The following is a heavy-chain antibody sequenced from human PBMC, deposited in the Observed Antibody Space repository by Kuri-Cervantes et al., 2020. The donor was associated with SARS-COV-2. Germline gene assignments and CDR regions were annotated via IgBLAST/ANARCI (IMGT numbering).Heavy chain of an antibody. Sequence: GESLKISCAASGFTFSSYWMSWVRQAPGKGLEWVANIKQDGSEKYYVDSVKGRFTISRDNAKNSLYLQMYSLKTEDTAVYYCTTLIDYWGQGTLVTVSS. CDR1: GFTFSSYW. J-gene: IGHJ4*02. CDR3: TTLIDY. V-gene: IGHV3-7*03. CDR2: IKQDGSEK.